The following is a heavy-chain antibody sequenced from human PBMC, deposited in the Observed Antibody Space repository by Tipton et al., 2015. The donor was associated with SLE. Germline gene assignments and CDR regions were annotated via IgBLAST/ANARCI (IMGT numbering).Heavy chain of an antibody. CDR1: GFSFSSYA. CDR2: ISYDGSNK. V-gene: IGHV3-30*04. Sequence: RSLRLSCAASGFSFSSYAMHWVRQAPGKGLEWVAVISYDGSNKYYADSVKGRFTISRDNSKNTLYLQMNSLRAEDTAVYYCARDSDGAEYFQHWGQGTLVTVSS. J-gene: IGHJ1*01. CDR3: ARDSDGAEYFQH.